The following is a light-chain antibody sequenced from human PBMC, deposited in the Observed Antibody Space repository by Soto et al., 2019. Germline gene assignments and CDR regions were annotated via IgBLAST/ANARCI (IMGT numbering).Light chain of an antibody. Sequence: EIVLTQSPGTLSLSPGERATLSCRASQSVSNNYLAWYQQKPGQAPRLLIYGASNRATGIPDRFSGSGSGTGFTPTISRLEPEDFAVYYCQQYCSPGTFGQGTKVEIK. V-gene: IGKV3-20*01. CDR1: QSVSNNY. J-gene: IGKJ1*01. CDR2: GAS. CDR3: QQYCSPGT.